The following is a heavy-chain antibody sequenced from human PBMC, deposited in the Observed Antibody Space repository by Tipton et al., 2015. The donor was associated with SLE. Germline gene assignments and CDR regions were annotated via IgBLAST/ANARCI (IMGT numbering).Heavy chain of an antibody. V-gene: IGHV4-39*01. D-gene: IGHD6-19*01. Sequence: TLSLTCTVSGGSISSYYWSWIRQPPGKGLEWIGSIYYSGSTYYNPSLKSRVTISVDTSKNQFSLKLSSVTAADTAVYYCARKGGSGWQMGYYFDYWGQGTLVTVSS. CDR1: GGSISSYY. J-gene: IGHJ4*02. CDR2: IYYSGST. CDR3: ARKGGSGWQMGYYFDY.